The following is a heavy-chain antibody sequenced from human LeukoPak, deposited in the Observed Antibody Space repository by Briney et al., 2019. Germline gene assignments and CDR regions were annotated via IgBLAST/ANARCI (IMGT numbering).Heavy chain of an antibody. Sequence: ASVKVSCKASGYTFTSYGISWVRQAPGQGLEWMGWISAYNGNTNYAQKLQGRVTMTTDTSTSTAYMELRSLRSDDTAVYYCARDPRSSGWYIPDYWGQGTLVTVSS. CDR1: GYTFTSYG. D-gene: IGHD6-19*01. CDR2: ISAYNGNT. V-gene: IGHV1-18*01. CDR3: ARDPRSSGWYIPDY. J-gene: IGHJ4*02.